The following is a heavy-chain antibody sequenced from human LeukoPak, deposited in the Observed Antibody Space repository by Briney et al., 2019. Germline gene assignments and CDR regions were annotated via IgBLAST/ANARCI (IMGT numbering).Heavy chain of an antibody. Sequence: PGGSLRLSCAASGFTFSSYWMHWVRQAPGKGLVWVSRINSDGSSTSYADSVKGRFTISRDNAKNTLYLQMNSLRAEDTAVYYCASPGIWGDSGGYYSHFDYWGQGTLVTVSS. J-gene: IGHJ4*02. V-gene: IGHV3-74*01. CDR1: GFTFSSYW. CDR3: ASPGIWGDSGGYYSHFDY. CDR2: INSDGSST. D-gene: IGHD3-22*01.